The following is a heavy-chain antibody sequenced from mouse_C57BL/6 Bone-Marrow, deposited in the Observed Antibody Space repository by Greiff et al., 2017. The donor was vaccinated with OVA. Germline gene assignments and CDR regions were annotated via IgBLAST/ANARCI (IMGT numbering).Heavy chain of an antibody. CDR2: IYPRSGNT. Sequence: VQLQQSGAELARPGASVKLSCKASGYTFTSYGISWVKQRTGQGLEWIGEIYPRSGNTYYNEKFKGKATLTADKSSSTAYMELRSLTSEDSAVYFCARSYYYGSRNYWGKGTLVTVSA. D-gene: IGHD1-1*01. V-gene: IGHV1-81*01. CDR1: GYTFTSYG. CDR3: ARSYYYGSRNY. J-gene: IGHJ3*01.